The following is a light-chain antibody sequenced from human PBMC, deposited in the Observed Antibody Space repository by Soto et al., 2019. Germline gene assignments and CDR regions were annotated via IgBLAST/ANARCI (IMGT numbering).Light chain of an antibody. Sequence: EVVMTQSPATLSVSPGEGATLSCRASRSVGSNLAWYQQKAGQAPRLLIYDASTRATGIAARFSASGFGTEFTLTISGLQSEDFALHYCQEYNKPPPVTFGGGTTVELK. J-gene: IGKJ4*01. CDR3: QEYNKPPPVT. CDR1: RSVGSN. V-gene: IGKV3-15*01. CDR2: DAS.